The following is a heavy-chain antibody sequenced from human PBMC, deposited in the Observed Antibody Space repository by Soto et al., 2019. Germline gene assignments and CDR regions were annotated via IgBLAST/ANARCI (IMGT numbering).Heavy chain of an antibody. CDR1: GXTFINYG. CDR2: ISVYNGNT. D-gene: IGHD3-9*01. V-gene: IGHV1-18*01. J-gene: IGHJ4*02. CDR3: XXXXXXXDXLTGYLIDY. Sequence: QLQLVQSGAEVKKPGASVKVSCXASGXTFINYGITWVRQAPGQGLEWMGWISVYNGNTNYAQKFQGRVTMTTDTSTSTAYMELRSLRXXDXXXXXXXXXXXXXDXLTGYLIDYWAQGTLVTVSS.